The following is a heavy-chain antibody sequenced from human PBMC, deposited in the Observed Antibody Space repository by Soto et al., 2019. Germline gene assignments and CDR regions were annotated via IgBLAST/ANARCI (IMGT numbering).Heavy chain of an antibody. J-gene: IGHJ4*02. CDR3: ARGKDIVVVVAAPVFDY. V-gene: IGHV4-34*01. CDR1: GGSFSGYY. D-gene: IGHD2-15*01. Sequence: PSETLSLTCAVYGGSFSGYYWSWILQPPGKGLEWIGEINHSGSTNYNPSLKSRVTISVDTSKNQFSLKLSSVTAADTAVYYCARGKDIVVVVAAPVFDYWGQGTLVTVSS. CDR2: INHSGST.